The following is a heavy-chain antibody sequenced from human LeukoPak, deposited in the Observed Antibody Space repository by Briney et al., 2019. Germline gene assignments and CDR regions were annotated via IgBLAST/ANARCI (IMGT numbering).Heavy chain of an antibody. J-gene: IGHJ4*02. Sequence: GGSLRLSCSAPGFTLKTYSMHWVRQAPGKGLEYVSSISTDGTGTYYADSVKGRFIISRDNSRDNSKNTLYLQMRSLRAEDTAVYYCVRLSSGYYYDHWGQGTLVTVSS. CDR3: VRLSSGYYYDH. D-gene: IGHD3-22*01. V-gene: IGHV3-64D*09. CDR1: GFTLKTYS. CDR2: ISTDGTGT.